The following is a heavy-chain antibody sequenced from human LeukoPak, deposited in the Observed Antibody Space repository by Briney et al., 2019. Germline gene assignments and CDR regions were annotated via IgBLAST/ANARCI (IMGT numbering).Heavy chain of an antibody. V-gene: IGHV4-59*08. CDR1: GGSISGYY. Sequence: SETLSLTCAVSGGSISGYYWTWIRQLPGKGLEWIGYIYNSGITNYNPSLKSRVTVSVDTSKNQFSLRLTSVTAADTAVYYCARSVPSLDYLFDSWGHGTLVTVSS. D-gene: IGHD4-11*01. J-gene: IGHJ5*01. CDR3: ARSVPSLDYLFDS. CDR2: IYNSGIT.